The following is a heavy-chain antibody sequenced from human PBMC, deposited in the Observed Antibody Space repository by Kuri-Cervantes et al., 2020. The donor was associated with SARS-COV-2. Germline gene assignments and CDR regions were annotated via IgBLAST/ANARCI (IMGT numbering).Heavy chain of an antibody. CDR2: INHSRST. D-gene: IGHD3-10*01. CDR3: AAGGAAPV. Sequence: SETLSLTCAVYGGSFNGYYWSWIRQPPGKGLEWIGEINHSRSTNYNPSLMSRVTISVDTSKNQFSLKLSSVTAADTAVYYCAAGGAAPVWGQGTLVTVSS. V-gene: IGHV4-34*01. CDR1: GGSFNGYY. J-gene: IGHJ4*02.